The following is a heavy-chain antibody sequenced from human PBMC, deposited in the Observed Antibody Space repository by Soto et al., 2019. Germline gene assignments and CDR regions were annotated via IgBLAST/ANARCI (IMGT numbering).Heavy chain of an antibody. Sequence: SVKGSCTASGGTFSSYAISCVGQAPGQGLEWMGGIIPIFGTANYAQKFQGRVTITADESTSTAYRELSSLRSEDTAVYYCARVRVPMVRGVITKTYYGMDVWGKGTTVTVSS. V-gene: IGHV1-69*13. J-gene: IGHJ6*04. CDR2: IIPIFGTA. CDR1: GGTFSSYA. CDR3: ARVRVPMVRGVITKTYYGMDV. D-gene: IGHD3-10*01.